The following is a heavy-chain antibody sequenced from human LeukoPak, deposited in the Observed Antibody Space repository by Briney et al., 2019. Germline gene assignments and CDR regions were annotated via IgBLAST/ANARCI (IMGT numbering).Heavy chain of an antibody. Sequence: ASVKVSCKASGYTFTGYYMHWVRQAPGQGLEWMGRINPNSGGTNYAQKFQGRVTMTRDTSISTAYMELSRLRSDDTAVYYCARIWFGESTDAFDIWGQGTMVTVSS. CDR2: INPNSGGT. CDR3: ARIWFGESTDAFDI. D-gene: IGHD3-10*01. V-gene: IGHV1-2*06. CDR1: GYTFTGYY. J-gene: IGHJ3*02.